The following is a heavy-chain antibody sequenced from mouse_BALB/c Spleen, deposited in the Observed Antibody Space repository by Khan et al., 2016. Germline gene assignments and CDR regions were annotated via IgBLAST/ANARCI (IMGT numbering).Heavy chain of an antibody. V-gene: IGHV9-3*02. CDR1: GYTFTNYG. D-gene: IGHD1-1*01. CDR3: AREDYYGSGFFDD. Sequence: QIQLVQSGPELKKPGETVKISCKASGYTFTNYGMNWVKQAPGKGIKWMGWKNTNTGEPTYAEEFKGRFAFSLETSASTAYLEINNFKNEDTATYFCAREDYYGSGFFDDWGQGTTLTVSS. CDR2: KNTNTGEP. J-gene: IGHJ2*01.